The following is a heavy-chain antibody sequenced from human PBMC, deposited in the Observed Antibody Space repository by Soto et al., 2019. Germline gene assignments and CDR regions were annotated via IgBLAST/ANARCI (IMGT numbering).Heavy chain of an antibody. D-gene: IGHD4-17*01. Sequence: QVQLVQSGAEVKKPGSSVKVSCKASGGTFSSYAISWVRQAPGQGLEWMGGIIPIFGTANYAQKFQGRVTITADESTSTAYLELSSLRSEDTAVYYCASRRIPGGDYYRYYYYGMDVWGQGTTVTVSS. CDR1: GGTFSSYA. CDR3: ASRRIPGGDYYRYYYYGMDV. J-gene: IGHJ6*02. V-gene: IGHV1-69*01. CDR2: IIPIFGTA.